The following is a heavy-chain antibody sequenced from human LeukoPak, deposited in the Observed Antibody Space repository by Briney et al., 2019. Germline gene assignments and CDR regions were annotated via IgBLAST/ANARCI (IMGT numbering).Heavy chain of an antibody. J-gene: IGHJ5*02. V-gene: IGHV1-69*04. Sequence: ASVKVSCKASGGTFSSYAISWVRQAPGQGLEWMGRIIPILGIANYAQKFQGRVTTTADKSTSTAYMELSSLRSEDTAVYYCAREDVGVVAATGANWFDPWGQGALVTASS. CDR2: IIPILGIA. CDR1: GGTFSSYA. D-gene: IGHD2-15*01. CDR3: AREDVGVVAATGANWFDP.